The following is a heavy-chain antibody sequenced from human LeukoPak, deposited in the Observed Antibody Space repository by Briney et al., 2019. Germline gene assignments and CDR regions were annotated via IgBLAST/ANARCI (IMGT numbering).Heavy chain of an antibody. J-gene: IGHJ4*02. CDR3: ARDPYGVIDY. Sequence: GGSLRLSCAASGFTFSSYWMHWVRQAPGKGLVWVSRIISDGTSTNYADSVQGRFTISRDNLKNTLYLQMNSLRAEDTAVYYCARDPYGVIDYWGQGTLVTVSS. D-gene: IGHD4-17*01. CDR1: GFTFSSYW. CDR2: IISDGTST. V-gene: IGHV3-74*01.